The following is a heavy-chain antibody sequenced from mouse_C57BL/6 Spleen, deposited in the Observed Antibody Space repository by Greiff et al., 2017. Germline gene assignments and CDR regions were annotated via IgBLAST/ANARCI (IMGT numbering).Heavy chain of an antibody. CDR1: GFNIKNTY. V-gene: IGHV14-3*01. D-gene: IGHD2-4*01. J-gene: IGHJ4*01. CDR3: AIGITTVRDAIDY. CDR2: IDPANGNT. Sequence: VQLQQSVAELVRPGASVKLSCTASGFNIKNTYMPWVKQRPEQGLEWIGRIDPANGNTKYAPKFQGKATIPAETSYNTAYLQLSSLSSEDTAIYYCAIGITTVRDAIDYWGQGTSVTVSS.